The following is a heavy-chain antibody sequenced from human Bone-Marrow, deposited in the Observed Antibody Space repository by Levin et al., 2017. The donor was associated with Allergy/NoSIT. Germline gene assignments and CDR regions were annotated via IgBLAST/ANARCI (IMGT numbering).Heavy chain of an antibody. D-gene: IGHD2-2*01. CDR3: ARVIFRKGTSSAYGVDV. CDR2: IYYSGST. J-gene: IGHJ6*02. V-gene: IGHV4-59*01. Sequence: SQTLSLTCTVSGGSISNYYWSWIRQPPGKGLEWIGYIYYSGSTSYNPSLKSRVTISVDTSTNHFSLKLSSVTAADTAVYYCARVIFRKGTSSAYGVDVWGQGTTVTLSS. CDR1: GGSISNYY.